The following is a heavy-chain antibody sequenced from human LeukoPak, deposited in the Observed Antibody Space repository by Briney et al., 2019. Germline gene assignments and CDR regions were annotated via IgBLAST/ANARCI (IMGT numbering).Heavy chain of an antibody. CDR1: GGSFSGYY. J-gene: IGHJ4*02. V-gene: IGHV4-34*01. CDR3: ARGLPRHVPMVRGVRGGNYFDY. CDR2: INHSGST. D-gene: IGHD3-10*01. Sequence: PSETLSLTCAVYGGSFSGYYWSWIRQPPGKGLEGIGEINHSGSTNYNPSLKSRVTISVDTSKNQFSLKLSSVTAADTAVYYCARGLPRHVPMVRGVRGGNYFDYWGQGTLVIVSS.